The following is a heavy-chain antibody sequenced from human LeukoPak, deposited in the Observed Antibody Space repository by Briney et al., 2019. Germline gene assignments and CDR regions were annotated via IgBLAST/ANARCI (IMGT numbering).Heavy chain of an antibody. J-gene: IGHJ6*03. CDR1: GFTFISYA. CDR3: AKDDFSYFYKDV. V-gene: IGHV3-23*01. D-gene: IGHD3/OR15-3a*01. CDR2: IIGCGANT. Sequence: AETLTLSCAVSGFTFISYAMSWVRHPPGKGLGWVSSIIGCGANTYYADSVKGRCTISTDNSTKTLYTQMNSHRPDDTAAYYCAKDDFSYFYKDVGGKVTTVTIS.